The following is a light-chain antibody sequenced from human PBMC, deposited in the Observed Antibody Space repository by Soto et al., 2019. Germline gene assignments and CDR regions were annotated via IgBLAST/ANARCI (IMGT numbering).Light chain of an antibody. CDR1: QSVSSN. CDR2: GVS. V-gene: IGKV3-20*01. Sequence: EIVMTQSPAALSVSPGERATLSCRASQSVSSNLAWYQQKPGQAPRLLIYGVSSRATGIPDRFSGSGSGTDFTLTINRLEPEDFAVYYCQQYGSSRGTFGQGTKV. J-gene: IGKJ1*01. CDR3: QQYGSSRGT.